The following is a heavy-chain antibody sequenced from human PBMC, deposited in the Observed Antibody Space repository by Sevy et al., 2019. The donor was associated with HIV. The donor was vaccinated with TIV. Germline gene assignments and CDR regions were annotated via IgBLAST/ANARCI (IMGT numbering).Heavy chain of an antibody. J-gene: IGHJ6*02. D-gene: IGHD5-12*01. CDR3: ARGRLDYGMDV. CDR2: IYTSGIT. Sequence: SQTLSLTCSVSVGSIGSYYWSWIRQPAGKGLEWSGRIYTSGITNYNPSLKSRVTMSVDTSKNQFLLKLRYVPAADTAVYYCARGRLDYGMDVWGQGTTVTVSS. CDR1: VGSIGSYY. V-gene: IGHV4-4*07.